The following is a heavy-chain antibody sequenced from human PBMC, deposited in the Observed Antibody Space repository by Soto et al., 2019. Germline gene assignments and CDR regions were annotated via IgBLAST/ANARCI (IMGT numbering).Heavy chain of an antibody. J-gene: IGHJ5*02. V-gene: IGHV3-11*01. CDR1: GFNFRDYY. Sequence: SLRLSCAASGFNFRDYYISWIRQDKGKGLEWVSYISSSGSTIYYADSVKGRFTISRDNAKNSLYLQMNSLRAEDTAVYYCARARLGYCTNGVCPYWFDPWGQGTLVTVSS. CDR2: ISSSGSTI. D-gene: IGHD2-8*01. CDR3: ARARLGYCTNGVCPYWFDP.